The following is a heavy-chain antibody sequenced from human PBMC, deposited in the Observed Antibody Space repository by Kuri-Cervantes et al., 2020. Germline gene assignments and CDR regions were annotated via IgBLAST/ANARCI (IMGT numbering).Heavy chain of an antibody. V-gene: IGHV1-8*01. CDR2: MNPNSGNT. CDR1: GYTFGSYA. J-gene: IGHJ4*02. D-gene: IGHD3-10*01. Sequence: ASVKVSCKASGYTFGSYAISWVRQATGQGLEWMGWMNPNSGNTGYAQKFQGRVTMTRDTSTSTVYMELSSLRSEDTAVYYCARVGHYYGSGSYFDYWGQGTLVTVSS. CDR3: ARVGHYYGSGSYFDY.